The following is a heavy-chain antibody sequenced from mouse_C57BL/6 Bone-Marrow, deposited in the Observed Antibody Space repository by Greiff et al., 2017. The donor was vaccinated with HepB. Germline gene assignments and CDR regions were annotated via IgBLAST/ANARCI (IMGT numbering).Heavy chain of an antibody. CDR3: ARRGIYYNYFDY. D-gene: IGHD1-1*01. J-gene: IGHJ2*01. Sequence: QVQLQQSGPELVKPGASVKISCKASGYAFSSSWMNWVKQRPGKGLEWIGRIYPGDGDTDYNGKFKGKATLTADKSSSTAYMQLSSLTSEDSAVYFCARRGIYYNYFDYWGQGTTLTVSS. V-gene: IGHV1-82*01. CDR2: IYPGDGDT. CDR1: GYAFSSSW.